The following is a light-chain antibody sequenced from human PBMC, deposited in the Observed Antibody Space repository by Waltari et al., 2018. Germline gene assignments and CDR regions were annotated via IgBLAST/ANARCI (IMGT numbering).Light chain of an antibody. V-gene: IGKV1-39*01. CDR1: QSVSYY. CDR3: QQTYNAPLT. CDR2: VAS. Sequence: DVQMTQSPSSLSASVGDRVTITCRASQSVSYYLHWYQQKAGQAPKLLIYVASSLETGVPSRFSGSGSGTDFTLTISNLQPEDFATYLCQQTYNAPLTFGGGTKVEIK. J-gene: IGKJ4*01.